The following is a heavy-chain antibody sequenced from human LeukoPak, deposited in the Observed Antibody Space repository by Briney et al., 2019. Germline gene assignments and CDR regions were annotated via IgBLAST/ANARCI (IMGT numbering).Heavy chain of an antibody. Sequence: SETLSLTCSVSGGSISSYYWSWNRQPPGRGLEWIGYIYYSGSTNYNPSLKSRVTISVDTSTNQFSLKLSSVTAADTAVYYCARRVERATISRDYFDYWGQGTLVTVSS. D-gene: IGHD5-24*01. CDR2: IYYSGST. V-gene: IGHV4-59*08. CDR1: GGSISSYY. CDR3: ARRVERATISRDYFDY. J-gene: IGHJ4*02.